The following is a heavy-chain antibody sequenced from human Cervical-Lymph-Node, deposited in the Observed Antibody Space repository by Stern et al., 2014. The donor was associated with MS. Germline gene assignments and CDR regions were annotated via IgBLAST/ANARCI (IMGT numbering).Heavy chain of an antibody. CDR3: ASRVDSGGYYFNWFDP. J-gene: IGHJ5*02. V-gene: IGHV1-69*06. Sequence: QVQLVQSGAEVKKPGSSVKVSCKASGGTFSGYTITWVRQAPGQGLEWMGGIIPTFGTANYAQKFQGRVTMTADTSAITAYMELTSLRSEDTAVYYCASRVDSGGYYFNWFDPWGQGTLVTVSS. D-gene: IGHD3-22*01. CDR2: IIPTFGTA. CDR1: GGTFSGYT.